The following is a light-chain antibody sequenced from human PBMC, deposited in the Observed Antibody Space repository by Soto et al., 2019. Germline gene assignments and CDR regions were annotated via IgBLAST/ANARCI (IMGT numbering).Light chain of an antibody. CDR3: QKYNSAPFT. Sequence: DIQMTQSPSSLSASVGDRVTITCRASQGISNYLAWYKQKPGEVPKLLIYTATTLQSGVPSRFSGSGSGTDFTLTISSLQPEDVETYYCQKYNSAPFTLGPGTKVDIK. J-gene: IGKJ3*01. V-gene: IGKV1-27*01. CDR2: TAT. CDR1: QGISNY.